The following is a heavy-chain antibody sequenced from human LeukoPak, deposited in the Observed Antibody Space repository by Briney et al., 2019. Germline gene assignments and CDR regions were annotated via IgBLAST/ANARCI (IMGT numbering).Heavy chain of an antibody. V-gene: IGHV3-53*04. CDR2: IHSGEST. CDR1: GGSISSGGYY. Sequence: LSLTCTVSGGSISSGGYYWSWIRQAPGKGLEWVSVIHSGESTYYADSVKGRFTISRHNSKNTLYLQMNSLRAEDTAVYYCAGTNYYDSSGYYRLDYWGQGTLVTVSS. D-gene: IGHD3-22*01. CDR3: AGTNYYDSSGYYRLDY. J-gene: IGHJ4*02.